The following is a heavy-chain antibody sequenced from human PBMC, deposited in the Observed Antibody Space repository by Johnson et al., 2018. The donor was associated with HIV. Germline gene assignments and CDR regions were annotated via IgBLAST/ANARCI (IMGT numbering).Heavy chain of an antibody. CDR1: GFTFSSYG. D-gene: IGHD1-1*01. Sequence: QVQLVESGGGVVQPGGSLRLSCAASGFTFSSYGMHWVRQAPGKGLEWVAFIRYDGSTKYYADSVKGRFTISRYISKNTIYLQMNSLRAEETAMYYCARDGTETGPDDAFDIWGQGTMVTVSS. J-gene: IGHJ3*02. CDR3: ARDGTETGPDDAFDI. V-gene: IGHV3-30*02. CDR2: IRYDGSTK.